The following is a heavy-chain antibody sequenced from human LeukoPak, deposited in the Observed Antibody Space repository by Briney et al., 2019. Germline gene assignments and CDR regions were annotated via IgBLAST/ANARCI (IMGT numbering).Heavy chain of an antibody. CDR1: GGSVSSSDC. D-gene: IGHD1-26*01. CDR3: ATGHGIVGATRAFDI. Sequence: SGTLSLTCAVSGGSVSSSDCWTWVRQPPGKGLEWIGYIYYSGSTNYNPSLKSRVTISVDTSKNQFSLKLSSVTAADTAVYYCATGHGIVGATRAFDIWGQGTMVTVSS. J-gene: IGHJ3*02. V-gene: IGHV4-61*01. CDR2: IYYSGST.